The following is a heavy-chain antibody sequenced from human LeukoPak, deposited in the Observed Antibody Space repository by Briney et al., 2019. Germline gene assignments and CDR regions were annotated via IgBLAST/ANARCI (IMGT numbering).Heavy chain of an antibody. CDR1: GFTFSSYA. CDR2: ISGSGGST. J-gene: IGHJ4*02. Sequence: GGSLRLSCAASGFTFSSYAMSWVRQAPGKGLEWVSAISGSGGSTYYAGSVKGRFTISRDNSKNTLYLQMNSLRAEDTAVYYCAKSYSSSWSPLFDYWGQGTLVTVSS. V-gene: IGHV3-23*01. D-gene: IGHD6-13*01. CDR3: AKSYSSSWSPLFDY.